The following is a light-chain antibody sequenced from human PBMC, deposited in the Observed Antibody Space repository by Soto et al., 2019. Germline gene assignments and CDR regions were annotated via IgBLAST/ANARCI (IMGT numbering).Light chain of an antibody. Sequence: QSVLTQSPSASASLGASVKLTCTLSSGHSNYAIAWHQQQSEKGPRYLMKLNSDGSHSKGDGIPDRFSGSSSGAERYLTISSLQSEDEADYYCQTWGSGIVVFGGATKLTVL. V-gene: IGLV4-69*01. CDR2: LNSDGSH. CDR3: QTWGSGIVV. J-gene: IGLJ2*01. CDR1: SGHSNYA.